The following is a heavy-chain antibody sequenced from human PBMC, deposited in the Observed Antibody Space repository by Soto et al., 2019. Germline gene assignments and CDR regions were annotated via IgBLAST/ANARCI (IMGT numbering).Heavy chain of an antibody. CDR3: ARDGPPIRATNPPEYFQH. D-gene: IGHD2-15*01. CDR1: GDSISTRSNY. Sequence: QLQLQESGPGLVKPSETLSLTCTVSGDSISTRSNYWAWIRQPPGKGLEWIGSIDYTGGTYYNPSLKSRATLFLDTSMNQFSLNLNSVTAADTAVYYCARDGPPIRATNPPEYFQHWGQGTPVTVSS. V-gene: IGHV4-39*02. CDR2: IDYTGGT. J-gene: IGHJ1*01.